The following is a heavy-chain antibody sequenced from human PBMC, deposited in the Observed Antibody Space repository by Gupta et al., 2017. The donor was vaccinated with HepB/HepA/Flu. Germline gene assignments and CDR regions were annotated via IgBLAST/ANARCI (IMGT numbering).Heavy chain of an antibody. Sequence: EVQLVESGGGLVQPGGSLRLSCAASGFTFSSYEMNWVRQAPGKGLEWVSYISSSGSTIYYADSVKGRFTISRDNAKNSLYLQMNSLRAEDTAVYYCARHDYGDYYRTDYWGQGTLVTVSS. CDR2: ISSSGSTI. CDR3: ARHDYGDYYRTDY. V-gene: IGHV3-48*03. D-gene: IGHD4-17*01. CDR1: GFTFSSYE. J-gene: IGHJ4*02.